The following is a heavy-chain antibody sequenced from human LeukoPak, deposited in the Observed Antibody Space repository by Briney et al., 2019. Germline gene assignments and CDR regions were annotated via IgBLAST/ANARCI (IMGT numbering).Heavy chain of an antibody. CDR1: GDSVSSYNAA. J-gene: IGHJ3*02. CDR3: TGAAARAFDI. D-gene: IGHD6-25*01. CDR2: TYYRSKWGN. Sequence: SQTLSLTCAISGDSVSSYNAAWNWIRQSPSRGLEWLGRTYYRSKWGNDYAVSVKGRITIDPDTSKNQFSLQLNSVTPEDTAVYYCTGAAARAFDIWGQGTTVTVSS. V-gene: IGHV6-1*01.